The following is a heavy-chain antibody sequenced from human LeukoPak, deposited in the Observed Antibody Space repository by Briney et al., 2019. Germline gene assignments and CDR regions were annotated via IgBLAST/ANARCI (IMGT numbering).Heavy chain of an antibody. D-gene: IGHD3-3*01. J-gene: IGHJ6*02. V-gene: IGHV4-31*03. CDR2: IYYSGST. CDR1: GGSISSGGYY. Sequence: PSQTLSLTCTVSGGSISSGGYYWSWIRQHPGKGLEWIGYIYYSGSTYYNPSLKSRVTISVDTSKNQFSLKLSSVTAADTAVYYCARFLGTIFGVGLTRYYYGMDVWGQGTTVTVSS. CDR3: ARFLGTIFGVGLTRYYYGMDV.